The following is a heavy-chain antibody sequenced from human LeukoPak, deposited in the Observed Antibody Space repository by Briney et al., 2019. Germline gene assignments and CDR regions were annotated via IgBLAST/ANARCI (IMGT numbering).Heavy chain of an antibody. Sequence: SETLSLTCTVSGGSISSYYWNWIRQPPGKGLEWIGYIYYSGSTKYNPSLKSRVTISVDTSKNQFSLKLSSVTAADTAVYYCARHLGYFDYWGQGTLVTVSS. CDR2: IYYSGST. CDR3: ARHLGYFDY. J-gene: IGHJ4*02. CDR1: GGSISSYY. V-gene: IGHV4-59*01. D-gene: IGHD7-27*01.